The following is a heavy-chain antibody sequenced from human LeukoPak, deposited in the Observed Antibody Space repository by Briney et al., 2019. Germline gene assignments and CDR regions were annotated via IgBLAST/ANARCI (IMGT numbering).Heavy chain of an antibody. CDR1: GDTFTNYY. CDR2: ITPNGGST. D-gene: IGHD1/OR15-1a*01. J-gene: IGHJ4*02. V-gene: IGHV1-46*01. CDR3: AALGGGEHSYFDY. Sequence: GASMKVSCKASGDTFTNYYLHWVRQAPGQGLEWMGIITPNGGSTSFLQEFQGRVTITRDTSTSTVYMELSSLKSEDTAVYYCAALGGGEHSYFDYWGQGTLVTVSS.